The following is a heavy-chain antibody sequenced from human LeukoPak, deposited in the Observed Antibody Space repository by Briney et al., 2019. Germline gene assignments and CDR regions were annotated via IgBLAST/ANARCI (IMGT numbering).Heavy chain of an antibody. CDR3: ARAPRITMVRGGLWYYYMDV. CDR2: ISAYNGNT. D-gene: IGHD3-10*01. V-gene: IGHV1-18*01. Sequence: GASVKVSCKASGYTFTSYGISWVRQAPGQGLEWMGWISAYNGNTNYAQKLQGRVTMTTDTSTSTAYMELRSLRSDDTAVYYCARAPRITMVRGGLWYYYMDVWGKGTTVTISS. J-gene: IGHJ6*03. CDR1: GYTFTSYG.